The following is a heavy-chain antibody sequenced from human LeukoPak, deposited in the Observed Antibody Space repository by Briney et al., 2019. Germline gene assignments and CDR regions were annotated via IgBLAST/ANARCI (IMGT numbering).Heavy chain of an antibody. CDR3: ARGRGSSARLGYSYFYIDV. J-gene: IGHJ6*03. CDR2: INTNTGNP. CDR1: GYSFTTYA. V-gene: IGHV7-4-1*02. Sequence: GASVKVSCKASGYSFTTYALNWVRQAPGQGLEWMGWINTNTGNPTYAQGFTGQFVFSLETSVSTAYLQISSLKAEDTAVYYCARGRGSSARLGYSYFYIDVWGKGTTVTVSS. D-gene: IGHD1-26*01.